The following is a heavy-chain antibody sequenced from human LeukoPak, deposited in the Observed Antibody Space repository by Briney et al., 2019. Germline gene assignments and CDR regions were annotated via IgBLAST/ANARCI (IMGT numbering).Heavy chain of an antibody. CDR2: MNPNSGNT. CDR3: AREPGKLGANWFDP. Sequence: ASVKVSCKASGYTFTSYDINWVRQATGQGLEWMGWMNPNSGNTGYAQKFQGRVTMTRNTSISTAYMELSSLRSEDTAVYYCAREPGKLGANWFDPWGQGTLVTVSS. V-gene: IGHV1-8*01. D-gene: IGHD3-16*01. CDR1: GYTFTSYD. J-gene: IGHJ5*02.